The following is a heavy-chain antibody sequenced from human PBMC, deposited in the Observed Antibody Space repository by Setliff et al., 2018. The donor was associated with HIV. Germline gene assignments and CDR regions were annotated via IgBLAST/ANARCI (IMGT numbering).Heavy chain of an antibody. Sequence: GESLKISCAASGFTFSSYAMSWVRQAPGKGLEWVSAISGSGGSTYYADSVKGRFTISRDNSKNTLYLQMNSLRAEDTAVYYCAKGTWREPNDAFDIWGQGTMVTVSS. CDR1: GFTFSSYA. J-gene: IGHJ3*02. V-gene: IGHV3-23*01. D-gene: IGHD1-26*01. CDR2: ISGSGGST. CDR3: AKGTWREPNDAFDI.